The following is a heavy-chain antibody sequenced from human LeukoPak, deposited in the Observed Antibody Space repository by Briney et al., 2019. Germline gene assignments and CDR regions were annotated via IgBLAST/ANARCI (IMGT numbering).Heavy chain of an antibody. CDR3: ARVSSGYSYFDY. CDR2: ISSSSSYI. CDR1: GFTFSSYS. V-gene: IGHV3-21*01. D-gene: IGHD3-22*01. J-gene: IGHJ4*02. Sequence: PGGSLRLSCAASGFTFSSYSMNWVRQAPGKGLEWVSSISSSSSYIYYADSVKGRFTISRDNAKNTLYLQMNSLRAEDTAVYYCARVSSGYSYFDYWGQGTLVTVSS.